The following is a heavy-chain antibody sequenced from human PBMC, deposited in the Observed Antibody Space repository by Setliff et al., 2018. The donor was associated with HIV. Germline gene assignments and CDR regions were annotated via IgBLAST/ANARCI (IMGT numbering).Heavy chain of an antibody. V-gene: IGHV4-30-2*01. CDR2: IYHSGST. J-gene: IGHJ5*02. CDR1: GGSISSGGYS. D-gene: IGHD3-10*01. CDR3: ARSTYYYGSGKGSGWFDP. Sequence: SETLSLTCAVSGGSISSGGYSWSWIRQPPGKGLEWIGYIYHSGSTYYNPSLKSRVTISIDSSKNQFSLKLSSVTAADTAVYYCARSTYYYGSGKGSGWFDPWGQGTLVTVSS.